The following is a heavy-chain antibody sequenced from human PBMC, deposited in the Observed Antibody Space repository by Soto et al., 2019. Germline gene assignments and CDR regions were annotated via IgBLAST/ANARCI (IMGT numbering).Heavy chain of an antibody. J-gene: IGHJ4*02. CDR1: DASVSSDGSY. V-gene: IGHV4-61*08. CDR3: GRGGGYTSPY. D-gene: IGHD6-13*01. CDR2: IYYTGST. Sequence: PSETLSLTCTVSDASVSSDGSYWSWIRQPPGEGLEWIGYIYYTGSTTYNPSLKSRVTISLDTSKNQFSLKLTSVTAADTAIFYCGRGGGYTSPYWGRGTLVPVS.